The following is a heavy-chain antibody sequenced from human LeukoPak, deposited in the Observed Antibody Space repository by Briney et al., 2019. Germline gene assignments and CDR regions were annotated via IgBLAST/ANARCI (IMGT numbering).Heavy chain of an antibody. CDR2: IRYDGSNK. Sequence: TGGSLRLSCAASGFTFSSYGMHWVRQAPGKGLEWVAFIRYDGSNKYYADSAKGRFTISRDNSKNTLYLQMNSLRAEDTAVYYCAKDLKSDSNYVPDPWGQGTLVTVSS. CDR1: GFTFSSYG. CDR3: AKDLKSDSNYVPDP. J-gene: IGHJ5*02. V-gene: IGHV3-30*02. D-gene: IGHD4-11*01.